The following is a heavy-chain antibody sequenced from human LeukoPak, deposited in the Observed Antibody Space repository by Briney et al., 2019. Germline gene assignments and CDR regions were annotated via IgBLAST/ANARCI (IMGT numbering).Heavy chain of an antibody. CDR3: ARGPNSNWSGLDF. D-gene: IGHD6-6*01. CDR2: ISPTGSTT. Sequence: GGSLRLSCTASGFSFSGHWMHWARQLPGKGLVWVSRISPTGSTTSYADSVKGRFTVSRDNAKNTLYLQVNTLRAEDTAVYYCARGPNSNWSGLDFWGQGTLLTVSS. V-gene: IGHV3-74*01. J-gene: IGHJ4*02. CDR1: GFSFSGHW.